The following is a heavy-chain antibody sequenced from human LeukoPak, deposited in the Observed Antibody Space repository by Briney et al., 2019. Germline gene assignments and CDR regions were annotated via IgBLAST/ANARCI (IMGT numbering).Heavy chain of an antibody. CDR3: ARESRSYYYDSSGYYYVGHAFDI. D-gene: IGHD3-22*01. CDR2: INHSGST. J-gene: IGHJ3*02. Sequence: SETLSLTCAVYGGSFSGYYWGWIRQPPGKGLEWIGEINHSGSTNYNPSLKSRVTISVDTSKNQFSLKLSSVTAADTAVYYCARESRSYYYDSSGYYYVGHAFDIWGQGTMVTVSS. V-gene: IGHV4-34*01. CDR1: GGSFSGYY.